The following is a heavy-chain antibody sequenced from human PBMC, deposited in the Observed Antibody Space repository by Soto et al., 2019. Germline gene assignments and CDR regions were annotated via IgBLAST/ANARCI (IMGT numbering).Heavy chain of an antibody. J-gene: IGHJ5*02. V-gene: IGHV4-4*07. CDR3: ARDLTLYDSSGYYP. CDR2: IYTSGST. D-gene: IGHD3-22*01. CDR1: GGSISSYY. Sequence: SETLSLTCTVSGGSISSYYWSWIRQPAGKGLEWIGRIYTSGSTNYNPSLKSRVTMSVDTSKNQFSLKLSSVTAADTAVYYCARDLTLYDSSGYYPWGQGTLVTVSS.